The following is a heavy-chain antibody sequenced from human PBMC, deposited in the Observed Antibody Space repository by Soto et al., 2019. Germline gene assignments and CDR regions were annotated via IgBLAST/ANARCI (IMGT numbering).Heavy chain of an antibody. CDR1: GFTFTSSA. J-gene: IGHJ6*02. CDR3: AADGNLKWLAYYYYGMDV. V-gene: IGHV1-58*01. D-gene: IGHD3-3*01. Sequence: SVKVSCKASGFTFTSSAVQWVRQARGQRLEWIGWIVVGSGNTNYAQKFQERVTITRDMSTSTAYMELSSLRSEDTAVYYCAADGNLKWLAYYYYGMDVWGQGTTVTVSS. CDR2: IVVGSGNT.